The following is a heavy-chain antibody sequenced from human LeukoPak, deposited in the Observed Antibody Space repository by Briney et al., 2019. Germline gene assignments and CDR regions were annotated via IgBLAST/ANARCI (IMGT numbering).Heavy chain of an antibody. Sequence: PGGSLRLSCAASGFTFSSCGLHWVRQAPGKGLEWVAVICYDGTHKYYADSVKGRLTISRDNSKNTVYLRMNSLRAEDTAVYYCVKDRGDGYRGFDYWGQGTLVTVSS. CDR3: VKDRGDGYRGFDY. CDR2: ICYDGTHK. V-gene: IGHV3-33*06. CDR1: GFTFSSCG. D-gene: IGHD5-24*01. J-gene: IGHJ4*02.